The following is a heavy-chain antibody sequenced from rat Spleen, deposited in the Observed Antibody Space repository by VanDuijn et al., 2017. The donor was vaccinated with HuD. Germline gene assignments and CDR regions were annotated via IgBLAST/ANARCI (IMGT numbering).Heavy chain of an antibody. J-gene: IGHJ2*01. CDR1: GFTFRNYG. D-gene: IGHD2-5*01. V-gene: IGHV5S13*01. CDR3: TRGGYFRY. Sequence: EVELVESGGGLVQPGRSMKVSCVASGFTFRNYGMAWVRQTLTRGLEWVAFINIGGGDTYYRDSVKGRFTISRDTAQNTLYLQMNSPRSEDTATYYCTRGGYFRYWGQGVMVTVSS. CDR2: INIGGGDT.